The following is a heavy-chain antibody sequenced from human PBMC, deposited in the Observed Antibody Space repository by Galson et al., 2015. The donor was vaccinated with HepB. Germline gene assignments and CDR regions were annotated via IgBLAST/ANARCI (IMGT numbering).Heavy chain of an antibody. CDR2: ISSSSSYI. D-gene: IGHD1-7*01. CDR3: AKGGTGTSTNWFDP. Sequence: SLRLSCAASGFTFSSYSMNWVRQAPGKGLEWVSSISSSSSYIYYADSVKGRFTISRDNAKNSLYLQMNSLRAEDTAVYCCAKGGTGTSTNWFDPWGQGTLVTVSS. CDR1: GFTFSSYS. J-gene: IGHJ5*02. V-gene: IGHV3-21*01.